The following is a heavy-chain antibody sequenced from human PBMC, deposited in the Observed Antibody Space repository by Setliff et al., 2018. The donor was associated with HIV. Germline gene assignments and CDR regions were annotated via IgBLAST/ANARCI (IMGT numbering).Heavy chain of an antibody. Sequence: SETLSLTCAVSGGSINSHYWSWIRQPAGKGLEWIGRIYTSGSTKYNPSLKSRVTISVDTSKNQFSLKVSSVTAADTAVYYCARVARGGHSSRWYYFDYWGQGTLVTVSS. CDR3: ARVARGGHSSRWYYFDY. D-gene: IGHD6-13*01. J-gene: IGHJ4*02. V-gene: IGHV4-4*07. CDR2: IYTSGST. CDR1: GGSINSHY.